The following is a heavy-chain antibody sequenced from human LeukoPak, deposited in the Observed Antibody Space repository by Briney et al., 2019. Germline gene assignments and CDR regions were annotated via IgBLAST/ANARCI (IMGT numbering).Heavy chain of an antibody. J-gene: IGHJ4*02. D-gene: IGHD3-10*01. Sequence: PVTYLRLYCSATGFNFIRYRLHSLHQAPGTGLDWVAVISYDGSNKYYADPVKGQFTISRDNSKNTLYLQMNSLRAEDTAVYYCAKDLISADRDYWGQGTLVTVSS. CDR1: GFNFIRYR. CDR2: ISYDGSNK. V-gene: IGHV3-30*18. CDR3: AKDLISADRDY.